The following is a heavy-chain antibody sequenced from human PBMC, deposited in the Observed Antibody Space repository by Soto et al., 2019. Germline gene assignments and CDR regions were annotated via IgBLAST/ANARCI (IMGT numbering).Heavy chain of an antibody. D-gene: IGHD5-12*01. CDR3: ARGHRRQGTVATNRYGMDV. Sequence: SETLSLTCTVSGGSINSVDYYWTWIRQHPGEGLEWIGYIYYSGSTYYNPSLKSRITISIDTSENQFFLKMNSVTAADTAVYYCARGHRRQGTVATNRYGMDVWGQGTTVTVSS. CDR2: IYYSGST. V-gene: IGHV4-31*02. J-gene: IGHJ6*02. CDR1: GGSINSVDYY.